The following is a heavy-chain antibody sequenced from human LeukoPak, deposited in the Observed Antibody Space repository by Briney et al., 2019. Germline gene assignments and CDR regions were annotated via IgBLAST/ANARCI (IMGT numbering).Heavy chain of an antibody. CDR2: IYYSGST. Sequence: SETLSLTCTVSGGSISSGGYYWSWIRQHPGKGLEWIGYIYYSGSTYYNPSLKSRVTISVGTSKNQFSLKLSSVTAADTAVYYCARTMVTTFDYWGQGTLVTVSS. CDR3: ARTMVTTFDY. J-gene: IGHJ4*02. CDR1: GGSISSGGYY. D-gene: IGHD4-17*01. V-gene: IGHV4-31*03.